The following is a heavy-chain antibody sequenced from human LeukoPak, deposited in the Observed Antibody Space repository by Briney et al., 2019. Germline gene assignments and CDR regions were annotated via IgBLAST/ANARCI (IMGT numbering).Heavy chain of an antibody. D-gene: IGHD4-4*01. V-gene: IGHV4-30-4*01. CDR2: IYYSGST. J-gene: IGHJ4*02. CDR1: GGSISSGDYY. CDR3: ARHKKLQYPSD. Sequence: SSETLSLTCTVSGGSISSGDYYWSWIRQPPGKGLEWIGYIYYSGSTNYNPSLKSRVTISVDTSKNQFSLKLSSVTAADTAVYYCARHKKLQYPSDWGQGTLVTVSS.